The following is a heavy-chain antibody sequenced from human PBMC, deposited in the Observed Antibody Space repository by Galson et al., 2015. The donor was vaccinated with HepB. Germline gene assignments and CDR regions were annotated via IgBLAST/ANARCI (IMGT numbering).Heavy chain of an antibody. Sequence: SVKVSCKASGYTFTSYYMLWVRQAPGQGLEWMGIINPSGGSTSYAQKFQGRVTMTRDTSTSTVYMELSSLRSEDTAVYYCARGGYCSSTSCYTRSPMDVWGKGTTVTVSS. J-gene: IGHJ6*04. V-gene: IGHV1-46*01. CDR1: GYTFTSYY. CDR3: ARGGYCSSTSCYTRSPMDV. D-gene: IGHD2-2*02. CDR2: INPSGGST.